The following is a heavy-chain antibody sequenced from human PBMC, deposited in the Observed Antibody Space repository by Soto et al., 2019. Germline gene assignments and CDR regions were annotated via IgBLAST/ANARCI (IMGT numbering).Heavy chain of an antibody. V-gene: IGHV4-34*01. Sequence: QVQLQQWAAGLLKPSETLTLTSAVHGGSFSGYYWSWIRQPPGKGLEWIGESNPSGRTNYIPSLKSRVTISVDKSKIQFSLKLSSVTAAATAVYYCAVISLQFLVDRNMVFLGEGTTVAVSS. CDR2: SNPSGRT. CDR3: AVISLQFLVDRNMVF. D-gene: IGHD3-3*01. CDR1: GGSFSGYY. J-gene: IGHJ6*03.